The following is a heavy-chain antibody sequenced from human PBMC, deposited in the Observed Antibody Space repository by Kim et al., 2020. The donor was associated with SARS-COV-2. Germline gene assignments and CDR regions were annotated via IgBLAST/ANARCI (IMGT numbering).Heavy chain of an antibody. CDR3: ARALIFADYGSGSYLDAFDI. CDR1: GFTFSSYS. D-gene: IGHD3-10*01. CDR2: ISSSSSYI. Sequence: GGSLRLSCAASGFTFSSYSMNWVRQAPGKGLEWVSSISSSSSYIYYADSVKGRFTISRDNAKNSLYLQMNSLRAEDTAVYYCARALIFADYGSGSYLDAFDIWGQGTMVTVSS. V-gene: IGHV3-21*01. J-gene: IGHJ3*02.